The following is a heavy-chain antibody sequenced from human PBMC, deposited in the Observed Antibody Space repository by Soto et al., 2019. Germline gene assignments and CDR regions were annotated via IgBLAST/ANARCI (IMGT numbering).Heavy chain of an antibody. D-gene: IGHD1-26*01. CDR3: ARSEATGLDY. J-gene: IGHJ4*02. V-gene: IGHV4-4*02. CDR2: AHHSGST. Sequence: QVQLQESGPGLVKPSGTLSLTCTVSGGSMTSSNWWNWVRQSPGKGLEWIGEAHHSGSTNYNPSLKSRVTISVDKSKNHFSLQLSSVTAADTAVYYCARSEATGLDYWGQGTLVTLSS. CDR1: GGSMTSSNW.